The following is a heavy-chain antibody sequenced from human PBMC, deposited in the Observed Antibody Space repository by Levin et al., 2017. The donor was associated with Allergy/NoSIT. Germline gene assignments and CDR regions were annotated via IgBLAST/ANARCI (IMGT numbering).Heavy chain of an antibody. J-gene: IGHJ4*02. CDR3: GRGNRGIDY. CDR1: GGSLSSGDYY. CDR2: IYHTGAT. D-gene: IGHD6-13*01. Sequence: PPETLSLTCTVSGGSLSSGDYYWTWIRQPPGKGLEWIGYIYHTGATYYNPSLMSRLSMSVDTSKNQFSLKLISVTGADTAVYYCGRGNRGIDYWGQGTLVTVAS. V-gene: IGHV4-30-4*01.